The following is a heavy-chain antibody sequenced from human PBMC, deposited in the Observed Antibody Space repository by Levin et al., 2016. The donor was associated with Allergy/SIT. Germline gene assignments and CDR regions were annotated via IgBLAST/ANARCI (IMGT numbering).Heavy chain of an antibody. Sequence: WVRQAPGQGLEWMGWINPNSGGTNYAQKFQGWVTMTRDTSISTAYMELSRLRSDDTAVYYCARGRRGYCTNGVCYGFWFDPGAREPWSPSPQ. D-gene: IGHD2-8*01. CDR2: INPNSGGT. CDR3: ARGRRGYCTNGVCYGFWFDP. V-gene: IGHV1-2*04. J-gene: IGHJ5*02.